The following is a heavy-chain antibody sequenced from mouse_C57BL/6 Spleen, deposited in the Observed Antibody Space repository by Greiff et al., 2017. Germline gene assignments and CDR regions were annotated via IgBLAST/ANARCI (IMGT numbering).Heavy chain of an antibody. J-gene: IGHJ2*01. CDR3: ARSGYYGSSYFDY. Sequence: QVQLKQSGPELVKPGASVKLSCKASGYTFTSYDINWVKQRPGQGLEWIGWIYPRDGSTKYNEKFKGKATLTVDTSSSTAYMELHSLTSEDSAVYFCARSGYYGSSYFDYWGQGTTLTVSS. V-gene: IGHV1-85*01. D-gene: IGHD1-1*01. CDR2: IYPRDGST. CDR1: GYTFTSYD.